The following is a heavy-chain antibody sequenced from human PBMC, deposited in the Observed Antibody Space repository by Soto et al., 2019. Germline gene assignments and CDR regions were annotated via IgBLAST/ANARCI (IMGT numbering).Heavy chain of an antibody. D-gene: IGHD3-9*01. CDR3: ARDRFFDSYSFDY. Sequence: QVQLVESGGGVVQPGRSLSLSCAASGFTFTAFAIHWVRQAPGKGLEWVAIISYDGGDTPFADSVKGRLTISRDNSKNTVSLHMNSLRPEDTAVYYCARDRFFDSYSFDYWGQGTLVTVSS. CDR2: ISYDGGDT. CDR1: GFTFTAFA. V-gene: IGHV3-30-3*01. J-gene: IGHJ4*02.